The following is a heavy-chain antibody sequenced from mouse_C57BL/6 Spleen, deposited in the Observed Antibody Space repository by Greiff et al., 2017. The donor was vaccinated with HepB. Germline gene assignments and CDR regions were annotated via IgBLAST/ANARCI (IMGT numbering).Heavy chain of an antibody. D-gene: IGHD1-1*01. V-gene: IGHV1-69*01. J-gene: IGHJ2*01. CDR1: GYTFTSYW. CDR2: IDPSDSYT. Sequence: QVQLQQPGAELVMPGASVKLSCKASGYTFTSYWMHWVKQRPGQGLEWIGEIDPSDSYTNYNQKFKGKSTLTVDKSSSTAYMQLSSLTSEDSAVYYGARKGLRRWYYFDYWGQGTTLTVSS. CDR3: ARKGLRRWYYFDY.